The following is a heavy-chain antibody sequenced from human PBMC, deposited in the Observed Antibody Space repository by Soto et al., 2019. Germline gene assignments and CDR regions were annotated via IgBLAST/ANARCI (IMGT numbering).Heavy chain of an antibody. CDR2: ISGSGGST. V-gene: IGHV3-23*01. J-gene: IGHJ2*01. CDR3: AKDGRFGISWFVANWYFDL. D-gene: IGHD3-16*01. Sequence: GGSLRLSCAASGFTFSSYAMSWVRQAPGKGLEWVSAISGSGGSTYYADSVKGRFTISRDNSKNTLYLQINSLRAEDTALYYCAKDGRFGISWFVANWYFDLWGRGTLVTVSS. CDR1: GFTFSSYA.